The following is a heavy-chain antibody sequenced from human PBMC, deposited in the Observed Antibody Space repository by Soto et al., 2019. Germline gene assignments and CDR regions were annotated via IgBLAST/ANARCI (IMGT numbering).Heavy chain of an antibody. Sequence: SVVSLRISCSASGFTFSSYAMHWVRQAPGKGLEYVSYISSSGSTIYYADSVKGRFTISRDNAKNSLYLQMNSLRAEDTAVYYCARGTYNWNHGNSAFDIWGQGTMVTVSS. D-gene: IGHD1-20*01. CDR3: ARGTYNWNHGNSAFDI. CDR1: GFTFSSYA. CDR2: ISSSGSTI. J-gene: IGHJ3*02. V-gene: IGHV3-48*03.